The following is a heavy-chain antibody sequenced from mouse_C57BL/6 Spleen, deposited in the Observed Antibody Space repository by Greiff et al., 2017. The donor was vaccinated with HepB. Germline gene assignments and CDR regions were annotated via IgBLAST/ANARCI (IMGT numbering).Heavy chain of an antibody. D-gene: IGHD1-1*01. J-gene: IGHJ4*01. CDR3: ASYPGGSGYAMDY. Sequence: EVKLVESGPELVKPGASVKISCKASGYSFTGYYMNWVKQSPEKSLEWIGEINPSTGGTTYNQKFKAKATLTVDKSSSTAYMQLKSLTSEDSAVYYCASYPGGSGYAMDYWGQGTSVTVSS. V-gene: IGHV1-42*01. CDR2: INPSTGGT. CDR1: GYSFTGYY.